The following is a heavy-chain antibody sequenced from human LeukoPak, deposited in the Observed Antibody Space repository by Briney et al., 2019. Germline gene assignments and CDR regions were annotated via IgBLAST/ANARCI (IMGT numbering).Heavy chain of an antibody. D-gene: IGHD4-11*01. CDR3: TTEEATTNYY. CDR1: GFTFINAW. Sequence: PGGSLRLSWAAAGFTFINAWMNWVRQAPGNGREWVGRIKSKTDGGTTDSAASLKGRSTISRDDSKNTLHLQMNSMKTEDTAVYYCTTEEATTNYYWGQGTLVTVSS. J-gene: IGHJ4*02. V-gene: IGHV3-15*07. CDR2: IKSKTDGGTT.